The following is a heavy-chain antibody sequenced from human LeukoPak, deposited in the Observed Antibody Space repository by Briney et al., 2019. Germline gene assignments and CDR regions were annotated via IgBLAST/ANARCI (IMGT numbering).Heavy chain of an antibody. CDR3: AKDHESGYSYGAYYFDY. CDR1: GFTFSSYG. CDR2: ISYDGSNK. D-gene: IGHD5-18*01. J-gene: IGHJ4*02. Sequence: GGSLRLSCAASGFTFSSYGMHWVRQAPGKGLEWVAVISYDGSNKYYADSVKGRFTISRDNSKNTLYLQMNSLRAEDTAVYYCAKDHESGYSYGAYYFDYWGQGTLVTVSS. V-gene: IGHV3-30*18.